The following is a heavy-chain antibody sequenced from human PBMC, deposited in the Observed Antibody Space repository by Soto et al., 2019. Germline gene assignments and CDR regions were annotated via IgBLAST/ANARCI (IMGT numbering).Heavy chain of an antibody. CDR2: MNPNSGNT. Sequence: ASVKVSCKASGYTFTSYDINWVRQATGQGLEWMGWMNPNSGNTGYAQKFQGRVTMTRNTSISTAYMELSSLRSEDTAVYYCARVEGIRYFDWLYGGPFDYWGQGTLVTVSS. D-gene: IGHD3-9*01. CDR3: ARVEGIRYFDWLYGGPFDY. CDR1: GYTFTSYD. V-gene: IGHV1-8*01. J-gene: IGHJ4*02.